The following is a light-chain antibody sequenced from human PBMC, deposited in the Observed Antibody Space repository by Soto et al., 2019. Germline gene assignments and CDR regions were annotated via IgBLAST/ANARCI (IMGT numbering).Light chain of an antibody. CDR1: SSDVGGYNY. CDR3: SSYTSSSPYV. CDR2: DVI. Sequence: QSVLTQPASVSGSPGQSITISCTGTSSDVGGYNYVSWYQQHPGKAPKLMIYDVINRPSGASNRFSGSKSGNTASLTISGLQVEDEADYYCSSYTSSSPYVFGTGTKVTVL. J-gene: IGLJ1*01. V-gene: IGLV2-14*01.